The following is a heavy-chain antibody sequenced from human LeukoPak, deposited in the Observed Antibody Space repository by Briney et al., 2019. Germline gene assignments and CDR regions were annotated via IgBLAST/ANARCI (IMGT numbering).Heavy chain of an antibody. J-gene: IGHJ5*02. D-gene: IGHD2-2*01. CDR1: GYTFTSYG. CDR2: ISAYNGNT. V-gene: IGHV1-18*01. Sequence: GASGKVSCKASGYTFTSYGISWVRQAPGQGVEWMGWISAYNGNTNYAQKLQGRVTMTTDTSTSTAYMELRSLRSDDTAVYYCARSSTNPRSNWFDPWGQGTLVTVSS. CDR3: ARSSTNPRSNWFDP.